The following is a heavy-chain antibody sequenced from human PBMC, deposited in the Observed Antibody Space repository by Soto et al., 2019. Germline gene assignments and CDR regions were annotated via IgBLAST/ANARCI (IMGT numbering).Heavy chain of an antibody. CDR2: IYWDDDK. J-gene: IGHJ4*02. Sequence: QITLKESGPTLVKPTQTLTLTCTFSGFSLSTSGVGVGWIRQPPGKALEWLAVIYWDDDKRYSPSLKSRLTITTDTSKNQVVLTLTNMDPVDTATYYCAHRPYYGDYGGSFDYWGQGTLVIVSS. D-gene: IGHD4-17*01. V-gene: IGHV2-5*02. CDR3: AHRPYYGDYGGSFDY. CDR1: GFSLSTSGVG.